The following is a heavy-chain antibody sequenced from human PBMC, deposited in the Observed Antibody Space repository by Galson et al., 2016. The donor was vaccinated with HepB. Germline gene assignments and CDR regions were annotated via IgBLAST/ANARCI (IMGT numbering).Heavy chain of an antibody. CDR1: GFTFNRRG. CDR2: DSMDGRRK. V-gene: IGHV3-30*03. J-gene: IGHJ4*03. Sequence: SLRLSCAASGFTFNRRGMHWVRQAPGKGLEWVAADSMDGRRKFYADSVKGRFTISRDNSNSMLFLQMSSLRADDTAVYYCARRHEYCPPVGCSVDYWGQGTVGTVSS. D-gene: IGHD2/OR15-2a*01. CDR3: ARRHEYCPPVGCSVDY.